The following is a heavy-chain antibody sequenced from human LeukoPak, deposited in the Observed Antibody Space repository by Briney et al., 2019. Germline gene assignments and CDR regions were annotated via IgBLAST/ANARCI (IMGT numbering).Heavy chain of an antibody. Sequence: SETLSLTCSVPGGSLNSFSHYWAWIHQPPGKGLDWIGCIFSSGFTYYNPSLQSRVTFSLDKSNNHFALKLTSLTAADTAVYYCARGLAHGGIANWFDPWGQGTLVTVSS. CDR3: ARGLAHGGIANWFDP. CDR2: IFSSGFT. D-gene: IGHD2-21*01. CDR1: GGSLNSFSHY. J-gene: IGHJ5*02. V-gene: IGHV4-39*06.